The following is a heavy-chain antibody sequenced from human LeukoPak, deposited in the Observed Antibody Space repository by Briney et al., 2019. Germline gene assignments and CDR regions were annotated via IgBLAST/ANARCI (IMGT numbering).Heavy chain of an antibody. CDR2: ISGSGGST. CDR1: GFTFSSYA. CDR3: AKDLGGRELLRYFDY. Sequence: PGGSLRLSCAASGFTFSSYAMSWVRQAPGKGLEWVSAISGSGGSTYYADSVKGRFTISRDNSKNTLYLQMNSLRAEDTAVYYCAKDLGGRELLRYFDYWGQGTLVTVSS. J-gene: IGHJ4*02. V-gene: IGHV3-23*01. D-gene: IGHD1-26*01.